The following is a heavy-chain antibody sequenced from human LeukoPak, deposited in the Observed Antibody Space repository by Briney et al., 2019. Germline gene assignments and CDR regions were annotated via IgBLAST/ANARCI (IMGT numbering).Heavy chain of an antibody. CDR3: ARSRIAVAGTLIYYYYYYMDV. CDR2: IKQDGSEK. V-gene: IGHV3-7*01. CDR1: GFTFSSYW. D-gene: IGHD6-19*01. J-gene: IGHJ6*03. Sequence: QPGGTLRLSCAASGFTFSSYWMSWVRQAPGKGLEWVANIKQDGSEKFYVDSVKGRFTISRDNAKNSLYLQMNSLRAEDTAVYYCARSRIAVAGTLIYYYYYYMDVWGKGTTVTVSS.